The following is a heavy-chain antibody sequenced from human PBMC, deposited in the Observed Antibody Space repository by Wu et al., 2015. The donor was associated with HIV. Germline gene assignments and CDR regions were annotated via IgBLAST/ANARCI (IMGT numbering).Heavy chain of an antibody. J-gene: IGHJ5*02. CDR2: IIPMFGTL. Sequence: QVQLVQSGAEVKKPGSSVKVSCKTSGGTLSSYEISWVRQAPGQGLEWMGGIIPMFGTLNYAQKFKGRVTISADESTSIGYMELSSLRSEDTAVYYCARGVVRERKFDPWGQGTLVTVSS. V-gene: IGHV1-69*12. CDR1: GGTLSSYE. CDR3: ARGVVRERKFDP. D-gene: IGHD2-15*01.